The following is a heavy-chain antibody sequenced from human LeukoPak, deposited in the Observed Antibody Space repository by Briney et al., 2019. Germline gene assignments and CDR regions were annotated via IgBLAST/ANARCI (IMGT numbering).Heavy chain of an antibody. Sequence: GGSLRPSCAASGFTVNSNYMTWVRQAPGKGLEWVSSIWSGGTTYYADSVKGRFSVSRDNSKNTLFLQMNSLRVEDTALYYCARDFSSSTCQDLWGQGTLVTVSS. V-gene: IGHV3-66*01. D-gene: IGHD2-2*01. CDR3: ARDFSSSTCQDL. J-gene: IGHJ5*02. CDR1: GFTVNSNY. CDR2: IWSGGTT.